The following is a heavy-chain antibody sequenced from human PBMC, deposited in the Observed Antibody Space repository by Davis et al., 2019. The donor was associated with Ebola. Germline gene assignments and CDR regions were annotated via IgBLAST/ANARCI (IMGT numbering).Heavy chain of an antibody. Sequence: AASVKVSCKASGYTFTSYTMHWVRQAPGQRLEWMGWINAGNGNTKYSQKFQGRVTITRDTSASTAYIELSSLRSEDTAVYYCARDRGVVIAPWYMDVWGKGTTVTVSS. CDR1: GYTFTSYT. CDR2: INAGNGNT. CDR3: ARDRGVVIAPWYMDV. V-gene: IGHV1-3*01. J-gene: IGHJ6*03. D-gene: IGHD2-21*01.